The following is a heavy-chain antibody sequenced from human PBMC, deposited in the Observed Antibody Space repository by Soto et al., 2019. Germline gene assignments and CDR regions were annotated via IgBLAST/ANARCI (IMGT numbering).Heavy chain of an antibody. CDR2: ISWNSGNL. CDR3: AKGASTTVFAFNDY. Sequence: EVQLVESGGGLVQPGRSLRLSCAASGFTFDDYAMHWVRQGPGKGLEWVSSISWNSGNLGYVDSVKGRFNISRDNAKNSLYLQMNSLRGEDTALYYCAKGASTTVFAFNDYWGQGTLAPVSS. D-gene: IGHD4-17*01. CDR1: GFTFDDYA. J-gene: IGHJ4*02. V-gene: IGHV3-9*01.